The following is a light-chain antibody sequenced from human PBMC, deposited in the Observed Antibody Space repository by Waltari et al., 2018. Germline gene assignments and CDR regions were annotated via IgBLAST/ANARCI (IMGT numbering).Light chain of an antibody. Sequence: DIVMTQSPDSLAVSLGGRAHINCKLSQSVLYSSNNKNYLAWYQQKPGQPPKLLIYWASTRQSGVPDRFSGSGCGTDFTLTISSLQAEDVAVYYCQQYYSTPRTFGQGTKVEIK. CDR1: QSVLYSSNNKNY. V-gene: IGKV4-1*01. CDR2: WAS. J-gene: IGKJ1*01. CDR3: QQYYSTPRT.